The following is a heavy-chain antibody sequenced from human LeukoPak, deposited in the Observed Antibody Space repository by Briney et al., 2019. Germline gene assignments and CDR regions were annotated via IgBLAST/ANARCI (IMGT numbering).Heavy chain of an antibody. D-gene: IGHD6-19*01. CDR3: ARRSSSGWFSDS. Sequence: KPSETLSLTCTVSGGSLSSSSDYWGWIRQPPGKGLEWFGSVYYTGSTYYNPSLKSRVTIFVDTSKNQFSLRLTSVTAADTSVYYCARRSSSGWFSDSWGQGTLVTVSS. V-gene: IGHV4-39*01. CDR2: VYYTGST. CDR1: GGSLSSSSDY. J-gene: IGHJ4*02.